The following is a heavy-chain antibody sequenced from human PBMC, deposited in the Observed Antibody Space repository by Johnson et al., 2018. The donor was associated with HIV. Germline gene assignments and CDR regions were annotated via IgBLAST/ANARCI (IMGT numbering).Heavy chain of an antibody. Sequence: VQLVESRGVLVQPGGSLRLSCAAPRFTVSSNEMSWVRQGPGKGLEWVSGISWNSGSIGYADSVKGRFTISRDNAKNSLYLQMNSLRAEDTAVYYCAKDGHSYGRGPDAFDIWGQGTMVTVSS. V-gene: IGHV3-9*01. CDR2: ISWNSGSI. CDR3: AKDGHSYGRGPDAFDI. J-gene: IGHJ3*02. CDR1: RFTVSSNE. D-gene: IGHD5-18*01.